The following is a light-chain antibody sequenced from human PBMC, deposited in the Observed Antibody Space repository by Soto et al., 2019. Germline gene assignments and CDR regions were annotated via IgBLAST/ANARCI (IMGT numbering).Light chain of an antibody. V-gene: IGKV1-39*01. CDR3: QQSYSTPRLT. CDR1: QSISIY. CDR2: AAS. J-gene: IGKJ4*01. Sequence: DLQMTQSPSSLSASVGDRVTITCRASQSISIYLNWYQQKPGKAPKFLIYAASSLQSGVPSRFSGSGSGTDFTLTISSLQPEDVATYYCQQSYSTPRLTFGGGTKVEIK.